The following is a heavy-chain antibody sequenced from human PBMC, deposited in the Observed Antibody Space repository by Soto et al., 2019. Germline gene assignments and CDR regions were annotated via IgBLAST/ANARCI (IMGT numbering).Heavy chain of an antibody. D-gene: IGHD6-13*01. Sequence: SETLSLTCTVSGGPISGGGYYWSWIRQHPGKGLEWIGYIYYSGSTNYNPSLKSRVTISVDTSQNQFSLKLSSVTAADTAIYYCARGPGIAAAGTPDFDYWGQGTLVTVSS. J-gene: IGHJ4*02. CDR1: GGPISGGGYY. V-gene: IGHV4-31*03. CDR3: ARGPGIAAAGTPDFDY. CDR2: IYYSGST.